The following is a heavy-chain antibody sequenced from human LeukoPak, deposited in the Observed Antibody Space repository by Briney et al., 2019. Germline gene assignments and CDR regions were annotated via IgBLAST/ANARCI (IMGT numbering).Heavy chain of an antibody. D-gene: IGHD1-1*01. CDR3: AKDHGGTDY. CDR2: ISYDGSNK. J-gene: IGHJ4*02. CDR1: GFTSSSYA. Sequence: PGGSLRLSCAASGFTSSSYAMHWVRQAPGKGLEWVAVISYDGSNKYYADSVKGRFTISRDNSKNTLYLQMNSLRAEDTAVYYCAKDHGGTDYWGQGTLVTVSS. V-gene: IGHV3-30-3*01.